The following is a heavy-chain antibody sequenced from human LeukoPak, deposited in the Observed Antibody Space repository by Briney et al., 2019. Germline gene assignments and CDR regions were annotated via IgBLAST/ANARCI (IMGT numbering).Heavy chain of an antibody. V-gene: IGHV4-59*08. D-gene: IGHD6-13*01. CDR1: GGSISSYY. CDR3: AGSIAAAGYFYYGMDV. J-gene: IGHJ6*02. Sequence: SETLSLTCIVSGGSISSYYWSWIRQPPGKGLEWIGYIDYSGSTNYNPSLKSRVTISVDTSRNQISLKLSSVTAADTAVYYCAGSIAAAGYFYYGMDVWGQGTTVTVSS. CDR2: IDYSGST.